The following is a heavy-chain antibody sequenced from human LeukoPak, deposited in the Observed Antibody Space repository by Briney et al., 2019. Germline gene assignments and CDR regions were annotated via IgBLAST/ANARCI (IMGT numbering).Heavy chain of an antibody. CDR2: ISYDGSNK. D-gene: IGHD5-18*01. J-gene: IGHJ4*02. CDR3: ARGGYGYAAGEY. V-gene: IGHV3-30*04. CDR1: GFSFSSCA. Sequence: GGSLRLSCAASGFSFSSCAVHWVRQAPGKGLEWVAVISYDGSNKYYADSVKGRFTISRDNSKNTPYLQMNSLRAEDTAVYYCARGGYGYAAGEYWGQGTLVTVSS.